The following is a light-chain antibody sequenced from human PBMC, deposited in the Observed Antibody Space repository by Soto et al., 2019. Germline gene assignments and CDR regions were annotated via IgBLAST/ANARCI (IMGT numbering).Light chain of an antibody. Sequence: EIVLTQSPGTLSLSPGGRATLSCRASQSVSNNYLAWYQQKPGQAPRLLIYGASNRATGIPDRFSGSGSGTDFTLTISRLEPEDFAVYYCQQYGSSGTFGQGTKVGIK. CDR2: GAS. V-gene: IGKV3-20*01. CDR3: QQYGSSGT. CDR1: QSVSNNY. J-gene: IGKJ1*01.